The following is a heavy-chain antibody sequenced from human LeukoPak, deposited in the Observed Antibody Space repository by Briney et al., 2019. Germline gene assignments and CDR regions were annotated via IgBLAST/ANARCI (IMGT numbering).Heavy chain of an antibody. V-gene: IGHV3-74*01. J-gene: IGHJ4*02. D-gene: IGHD6-13*01. CDR3: AKESSTWRQADTLFDY. Sequence: GGSLRLSCAASGFTFSSSWMHWVRQAPGEGLVWVSLLNSDGSRTNYAESVKGRFIISRDNAKNTLYLQMNSLRIEDTAVYYCAKESSTWRQADTLFDYWGQGILVTVSS. CDR2: LNSDGSRT. CDR1: GFTFSSSW.